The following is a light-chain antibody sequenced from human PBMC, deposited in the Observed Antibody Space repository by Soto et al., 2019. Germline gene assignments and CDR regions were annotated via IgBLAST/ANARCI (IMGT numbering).Light chain of an antibody. CDR2: EVS. J-gene: IGLJ2*01. V-gene: IGLV2-8*01. CDR3: SSYAGSNNVV. Sequence: QSALTQPPSASGSPGQSVTISCTGTSSDVGGYNYVSWYQQHPGKAPKLMIYEVSKRPSGVPDRFSGSKSGNTASLTVSGXXXXXXXXXXCSSYAGSNNVVFGGGTKLT. CDR1: SSDVGGYNY.